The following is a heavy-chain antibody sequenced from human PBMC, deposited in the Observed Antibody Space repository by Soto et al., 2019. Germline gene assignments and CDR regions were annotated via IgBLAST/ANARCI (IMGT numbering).Heavy chain of an antibody. CDR3: ARADSGPLSCSGGSCGGFDP. Sequence: QVQLQESGPGLVKPSGTLSLTCAVSSGSISSSNWWSWVRQPPGKGLEWIGEIYHSGSTNYNPSLKSRVTISVDKSKNQCSLKLSSVTAADTAVYYCARADSGPLSCSGGSCGGFDPWGQGTLVTVSS. D-gene: IGHD2-15*01. CDR1: SGSISSSNW. J-gene: IGHJ5*02. V-gene: IGHV4-4*02. CDR2: IYHSGST.